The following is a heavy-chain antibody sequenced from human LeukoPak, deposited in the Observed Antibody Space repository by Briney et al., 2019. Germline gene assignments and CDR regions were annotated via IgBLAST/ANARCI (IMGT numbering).Heavy chain of an antibody. CDR2: INSDGINT. Sequence: GRSLRLSCAASGFTFSNYWMHWVRQAPGKGLVWVSRINSDGINTSYADSVKGRFTISRDNAKNTLNLQMNSLRAEDTAVYYCARGATYYDILTGYYNSGYFDYWGQGTLVTVSS. D-gene: IGHD3-9*01. CDR3: ARGATYYDILTGYYNSGYFDY. V-gene: IGHV3-74*01. J-gene: IGHJ4*02. CDR1: GFTFSNYW.